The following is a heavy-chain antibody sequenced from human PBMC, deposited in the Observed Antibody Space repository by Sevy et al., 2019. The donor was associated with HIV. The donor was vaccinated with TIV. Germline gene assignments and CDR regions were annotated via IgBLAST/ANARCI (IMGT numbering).Heavy chain of an antibody. V-gene: IGHV3-7*01. J-gene: IGHJ4*02. CDR2: IKSDGSDK. CDR1: GFTFSAYW. D-gene: IGHD3-16*01. CDR3: EQETVGRFAS. Sequence: GGSLRLSCAASGFTFSAYWMNWVRQAPGKGLEWVANIKSDGSDKHYVDSVEGRFTISRDNAKNSLYLQMNSLRFEDTVVYYCEQETVGRFASWGQGTLVTVSS.